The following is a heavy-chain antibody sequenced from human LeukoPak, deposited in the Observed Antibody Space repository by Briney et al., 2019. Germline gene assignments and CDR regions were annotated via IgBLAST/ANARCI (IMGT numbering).Heavy chain of an antibody. CDR2: IWYDGRNK. CDR3: AREWGRIAVAGGPDY. Sequence: GRSLRLSCAASGFIFSNYGMHWVRQAPGKGLEWVALIWYDGRNKFHADSVKGRFTISRDNSKNTLYLQMDSLRVEDTAVYYCAREWGRIAVAGGPDYWGQGTLVTVSS. D-gene: IGHD6-19*01. CDR1: GFIFSNYG. J-gene: IGHJ4*02. V-gene: IGHV3-33*08.